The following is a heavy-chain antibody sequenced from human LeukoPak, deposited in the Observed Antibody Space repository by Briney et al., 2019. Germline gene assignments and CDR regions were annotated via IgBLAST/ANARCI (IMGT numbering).Heavy chain of an antibody. D-gene: IGHD5-12*01. CDR2: IYISGST. CDR1: GGSISSYY. CDR3: AKVKGGYFYALDS. J-gene: IGHJ4*02. V-gene: IGHV4-4*07. Sequence: PSETLSLTCTVSGGSISSYYWSWIRQPAGKGLEWIGRIYISGSTNYNPSLKSRVTMSVDTSKNQSSLKLSSVTAADTAVYYCAKVKGGYFYALDSWGQGTLVTVHS.